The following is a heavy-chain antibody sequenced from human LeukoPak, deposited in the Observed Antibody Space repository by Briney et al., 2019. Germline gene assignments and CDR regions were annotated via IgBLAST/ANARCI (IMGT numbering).Heavy chain of an antibody. V-gene: IGHV4-59*01. Sequence: SETLSLTCTVSGGSISSYYWSWIRQPPGKGLEWIGYIYYSGSTNYNPSPKSRVTISVDTSKNQFSLKLSSVTAADTAVYYCASRIFVGAFDIWGQGTMVTVSS. J-gene: IGHJ3*02. CDR2: IYYSGST. D-gene: IGHD3-3*01. CDR3: ASRIFVGAFDI. CDR1: GGSISSYY.